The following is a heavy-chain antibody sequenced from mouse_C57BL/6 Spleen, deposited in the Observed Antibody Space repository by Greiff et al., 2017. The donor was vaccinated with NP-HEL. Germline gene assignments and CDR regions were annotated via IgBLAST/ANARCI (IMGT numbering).Heavy chain of an antibody. CDR2: IHPSDSDT. CDR3: AIWGDYYGKGGLLDD. Sequence: VQLQQPGAELVKPGASVKVSCKASGYTFTSYWMHWVKQRPGQGLEWIGRIHPSDSDTNYNQKFKGKATLTVDKSSSTAYMQLSSLKSEDSAVYYCAIWGDYYGKGGLLDDWGQGTTLTVSS. CDR1: GYTFTSYW. D-gene: IGHD1-1*01. J-gene: IGHJ2*01. V-gene: IGHV1-74*01.